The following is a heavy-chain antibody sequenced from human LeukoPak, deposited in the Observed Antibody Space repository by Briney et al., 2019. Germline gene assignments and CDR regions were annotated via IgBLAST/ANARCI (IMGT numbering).Heavy chain of an antibody. CDR2: ISYDGNNK. Sequence: GGSLRLSCAASGFTFSSYGMHWVRQAPGKGLEWVAVISYDGNNKYFADSVKGRFTISRDNSKNTLYLQMNSLRAEDTAVYYCAKCQYQLPGGYYYYYMDVWGKGTAVTVSS. CDR3: AKCQYQLPGGYYYYYMDV. J-gene: IGHJ6*03. CDR1: GFTFSSYG. D-gene: IGHD2-2*01. V-gene: IGHV3-30*18.